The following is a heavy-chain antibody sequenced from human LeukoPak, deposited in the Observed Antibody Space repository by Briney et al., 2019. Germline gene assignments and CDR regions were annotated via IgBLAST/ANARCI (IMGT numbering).Heavy chain of an antibody. D-gene: IGHD3-22*01. V-gene: IGHV3-15*01. CDR3: TTDPPNYDSSGYYYLYADY. J-gene: IGHJ4*02. Sequence: GGSLRLSCAASGFTFSNAWMSWVRQAPGKGLEWVGRIKSKTDGGTTDYAAPVKGRFTISRDDSKNTLYLQMNSLKTEDTAAYYCTTDPPNYDSSGYYYLYADYWGQGTLVTVSS. CDR2: IKSKTDGGTT. CDR1: GFTFSNAW.